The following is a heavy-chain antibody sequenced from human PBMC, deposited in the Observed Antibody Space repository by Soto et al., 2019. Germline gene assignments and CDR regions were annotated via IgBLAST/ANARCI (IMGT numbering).Heavy chain of an antibody. J-gene: IGHJ6*02. CDR1: GGTFSRYT. Sequence: QVQLVQSGAEVKKPGSSVKVSCKASGGTFSRYTISWVRQAPGQGLEWMGRIIPILDIPNYAQNFQGRVTCPAYNSTSTACTGLSSMRSEDTAVYYCASHFTGVLVLGASPPGGDNYGWDVWGQGTTVTVSS. D-gene: IGHD2-15*01. CDR2: IIPILDIP. V-gene: IGHV1-69*02. CDR3: ASHFTGVLVLGASPPGGDNYGWDV.